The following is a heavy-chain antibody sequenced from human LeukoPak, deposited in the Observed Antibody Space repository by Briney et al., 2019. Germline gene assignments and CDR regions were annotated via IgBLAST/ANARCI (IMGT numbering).Heavy chain of an antibody. CDR2: INPNSGGT. Sequence: GASVKVSCKASGYTFTGYYMHWVRQAPGQGLEWMGWINPNSGGTSYAQKFQGRVTMTRDTSISTAYMELSRLRSDDTAVYYCARARFRSGGSCYYVYWGQGTLVTVSS. D-gene: IGHD2-15*01. CDR3: ARARFRSGGSCYYVY. J-gene: IGHJ4*02. V-gene: IGHV1-2*02. CDR1: GYTFTGYY.